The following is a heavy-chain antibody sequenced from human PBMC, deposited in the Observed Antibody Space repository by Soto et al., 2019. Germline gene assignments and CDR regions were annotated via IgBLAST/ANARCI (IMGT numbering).Heavy chain of an antibody. CDR1: GGSISSSNW. V-gene: IGHV4-4*02. CDR2: IYHSGST. CDR3: ARAGVGQQLVPDY. Sequence: QVQLQESGPGLVKPTGTLSLTCAVSGGSISSSNWWTWVRQPPGKGLEWIGEIYHSGSTNYNPSLKRRVTISVAKSKNQFALKLSSVTAADTAVYYCARAGVGQQLVPDYWGQGTLVTVSS. J-gene: IGHJ4*02. D-gene: IGHD6-13*01.